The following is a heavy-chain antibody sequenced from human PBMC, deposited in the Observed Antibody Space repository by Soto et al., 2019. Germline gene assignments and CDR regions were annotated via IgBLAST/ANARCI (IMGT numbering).Heavy chain of an antibody. CDR3: AKDLFRASSSWTVGY. J-gene: IGHJ4*01. D-gene: IGHD6-13*01. CDR2: ISYDGRNK. CDR1: AFTFSRYG. Sequence: GGCRRLSWVASAFTFSRYGMHWVRQAPGKGMEWVALISYDGRNKSNADSAKGPFTISLDNSKTTRNLQMNTLRAEETAVYYCAKDLFRASSSWTVGYWGQGTLVTVSS. V-gene: IGHV3-30*18.